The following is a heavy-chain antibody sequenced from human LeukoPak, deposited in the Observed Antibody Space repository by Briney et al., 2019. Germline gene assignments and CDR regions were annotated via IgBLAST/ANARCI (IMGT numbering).Heavy chain of an antibody. CDR2: VYYTGSA. J-gene: IGHJ4*02. Sequence: SETLSLTCTVSGASISSSGYYWSWIRQTPGKGLEWIGIVYYTGSAYYNPSLKAQVTISVDTSTDHFALTLSPVSAADTAVYYCARGSQVDDFWSGYRAPLDYWGQGTLVTVSS. D-gene: IGHD3-3*01. CDR1: GASISSSGYY. V-gene: IGHV4-39*02. CDR3: ARGSQVDDFWSGYRAPLDY.